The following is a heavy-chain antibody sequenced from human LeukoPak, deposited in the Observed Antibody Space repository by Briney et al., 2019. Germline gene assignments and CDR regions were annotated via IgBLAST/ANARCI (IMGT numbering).Heavy chain of an antibody. J-gene: IGHJ3*02. D-gene: IGHD2-2*01. CDR1: GYTFTTNG. Sequence: ASVRVSREVSGYTFTTNGVSGVRQAPGQGLEWLAWICPYEGDTTYTPVLRVRVTFSTDTSTSTADMELTSLRSDDTAVYYCARLRGGIYSSRDAFDIWGQGTMVSVSS. CDR3: ARLRGGIYSSRDAFDI. CDR2: ICPYEGDT. V-gene: IGHV1-18*04.